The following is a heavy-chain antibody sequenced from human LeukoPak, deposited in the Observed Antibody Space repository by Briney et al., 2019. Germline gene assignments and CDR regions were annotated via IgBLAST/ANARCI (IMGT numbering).Heavy chain of an antibody. CDR2: IYYSGST. Sequence: PSETLSLTCTVSGGSISSGGYYWSWIRQPPGKGLEWIGYIYYSGSTYYNPSLKSRVTISVDTSKNQFSLKLSSVTAADTAVYYCARTGSSSGSPPAYDYWGQGTLVTVSS. J-gene: IGHJ4*02. D-gene: IGHD3-10*01. CDR1: GGSISSGGYY. V-gene: IGHV4-30-4*01. CDR3: ARTGSSSGSPPAYDY.